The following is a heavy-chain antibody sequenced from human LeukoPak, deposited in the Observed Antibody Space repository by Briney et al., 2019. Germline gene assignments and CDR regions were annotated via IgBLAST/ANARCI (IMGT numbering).Heavy chain of an antibody. CDR1: GGSISGYY. CDR2: IHYSGST. CDR3: ARSRFNYGLNNFDY. J-gene: IGHJ4*02. Sequence: SETLSLTCTVSGGSISGYYWNWIRQPPGKGLEWIGYIHYSGSTNYNPSLKRRVTISVDTSKNQFSLKLSSVTAAATAVYYCARSRFNYGLNNFDYWGQGPLVTVSS. D-gene: IGHD5-18*01. V-gene: IGHV4-59*01.